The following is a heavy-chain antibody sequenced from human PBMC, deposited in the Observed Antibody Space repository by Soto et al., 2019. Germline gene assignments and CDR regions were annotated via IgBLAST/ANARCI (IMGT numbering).Heavy chain of an antibody. CDR2: INHSGST. CDR1: GGSFSGYY. J-gene: IGHJ4*02. CDR3: ATRRGYSYGSGVFGY. V-gene: IGHV4-34*01. Sequence: QVQLQQWGAGLLQPSETLSLTCAVYGGSFSGYYWSWIRQPPGKGLEWIGEINHSGSTNYNPSLKRRFTSAVDTSKNQFSLKLSSVTAADTAVYYWATRRGYSYGSGVFGYWGQGTLVTVSS. D-gene: IGHD5-18*01.